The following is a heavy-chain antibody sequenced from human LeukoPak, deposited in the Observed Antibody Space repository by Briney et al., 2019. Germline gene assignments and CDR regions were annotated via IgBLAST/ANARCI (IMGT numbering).Heavy chain of an antibody. Sequence: ASVKVSCKASGYTFTSYGISWVRQAPGQGLEWMGWISAYNGNTNYAQKLQGRVTMTTDTSTSTAYMELRSLRSDDTAVYYCARDHYDYGGHATFSDYWGQGTLVTVSS. CDR2: ISAYNGNT. CDR3: ARDHYDYGGHATFSDY. J-gene: IGHJ4*02. V-gene: IGHV1-18*01. CDR1: GYTFTSYG. D-gene: IGHD4-23*01.